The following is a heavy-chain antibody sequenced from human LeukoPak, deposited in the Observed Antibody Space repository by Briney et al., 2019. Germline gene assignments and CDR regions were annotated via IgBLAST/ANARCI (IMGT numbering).Heavy chain of an antibody. CDR3: AKDRDGDLIQ. Sequence: GGSLRLSCAASGLTFSSYAMSWARQAPGKGLEWVSAISGSGGSTYYADSVKGRFTISRDNSKNTLYLQMNSLRAEDTAVYYCAKDRDGDLIQWGQGTLVTVSS. CDR2: ISGSGGST. V-gene: IGHV3-23*01. D-gene: IGHD4-17*01. J-gene: IGHJ4*02. CDR1: GLTFSSYA.